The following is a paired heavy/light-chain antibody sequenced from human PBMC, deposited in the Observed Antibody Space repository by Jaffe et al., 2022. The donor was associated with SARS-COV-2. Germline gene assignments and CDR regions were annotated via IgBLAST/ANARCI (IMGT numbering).Heavy chain of an antibody. Sequence: QVQLVQSGAEVKKPGASVKVSCKASGYTFTGYYIHWVRQAPGQGLEWMGRIKPNNGGTNYAQKFQGRVAMTRDTSISTAYMELSSLRSDDTAVYYCARDQSYSSGSYGDFNYWGQGTLVTVSS. CDR3: ARDQSYSSGSYGDFNY. V-gene: IGHV1-2*06. CDR1: GYTFTGYY. J-gene: IGHJ4*02. D-gene: IGHD1-26*01. CDR2: IKPNNGGT.
Light chain of an antibody. J-gene: IGKJ2*01. CDR2: AAS. CDR3: QQSYSIPPA. V-gene: IGKV1-39*01. CDR1: QSISNY. Sequence: DIQMTQSPSSLSASVGDRVTITCRASQSISNYLNWYQQKAGKAPNLLIYAASSLQSGVPSRFSGSGSGTDYTLTISSLQPEDFATYYCQQSYSIPPAFGQGTKLEIK.